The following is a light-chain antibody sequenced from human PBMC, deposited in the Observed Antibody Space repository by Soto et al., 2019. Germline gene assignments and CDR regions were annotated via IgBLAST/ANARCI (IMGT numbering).Light chain of an antibody. Sequence: QSVLTQPPSVSGAPGQRVTISCTGSSSNIGAGYDVHWYQQLPGTAPKLLIYGNNNRPSGVPDRFSGSKSGTSASLAITGLQADDEADYYCQSYDSSVTLRVFGTATKLTVL. J-gene: IGLJ1*01. CDR1: SSNIGAGYD. CDR3: QSYDSSVTLRV. V-gene: IGLV1-40*01. CDR2: GNN.